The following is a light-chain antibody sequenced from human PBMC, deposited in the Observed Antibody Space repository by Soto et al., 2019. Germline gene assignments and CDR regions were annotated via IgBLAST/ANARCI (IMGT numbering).Light chain of an antibody. CDR3: QKHNAAPLT. CDR1: QGIGNY. Sequence: DLQMNQSPSSLSASVGARVTITCRASQGIGNYLAWYQQKPGKVPKLLIYTSSTLQSGVPSRFSGSGSGTDFTLTISNLQPEDVATYYGQKHNAAPLTFGGGTKVDIK. J-gene: IGKJ4*01. CDR2: TSS. V-gene: IGKV1-27*01.